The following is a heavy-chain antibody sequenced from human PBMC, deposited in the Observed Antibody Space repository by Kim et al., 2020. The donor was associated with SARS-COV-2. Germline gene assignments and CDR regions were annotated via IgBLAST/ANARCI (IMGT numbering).Heavy chain of an antibody. V-gene: IGHV3-74*01. Sequence: DSVKGRFTISRDNAKNTLYLQMNSLRAEDTAVYYCARGSSGWYDPYYFDYWGQGTLVTVSS. CDR3: ARGSSGWYDPYYFDY. J-gene: IGHJ4*02. D-gene: IGHD6-19*01.